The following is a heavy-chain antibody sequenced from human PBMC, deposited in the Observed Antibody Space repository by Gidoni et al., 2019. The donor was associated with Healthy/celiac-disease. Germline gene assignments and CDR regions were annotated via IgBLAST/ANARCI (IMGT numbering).Heavy chain of an antibody. CDR3: ARDTCRSGGSCYWSYFDY. D-gene: IGHD2-15*01. CDR2: ISYDGSNK. Sequence: QVQLVESGGGVVQPGRSLRRPCAAPGFTFRCSALHWVRQAPGKGLEWVAVISYDGSNKYYADSVKGRFTISRDNSKNTLYLQMNSLRAEDTAVYYCARDTCRSGGSCYWSYFDYWGQGTLVTVSS. CDR1: GFTFRCSA. J-gene: IGHJ4*02. V-gene: IGHV3-30-3*01.